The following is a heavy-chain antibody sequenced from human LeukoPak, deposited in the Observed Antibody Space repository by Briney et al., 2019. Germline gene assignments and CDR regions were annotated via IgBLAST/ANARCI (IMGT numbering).Heavy chain of an antibody. CDR3: ARGWRAIAVAGNLGY. J-gene: IGHJ4*02. D-gene: IGHD6-19*01. CDR2: INTNTGNP. V-gene: IGHV7-4-1*02. Sequence: ASVKVSCKASGGTFSSYAISWVRQAPGQGLEWMGWINTNTGNPTYAQGFTGRFVFSLDTSVSTAYLQISSLKAEDTAVYYCARGWRAIAVAGNLGYWGQGTLVTVSS. CDR1: GGTFSSYA.